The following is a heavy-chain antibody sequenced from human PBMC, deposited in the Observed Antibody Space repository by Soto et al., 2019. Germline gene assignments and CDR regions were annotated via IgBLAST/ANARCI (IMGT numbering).Heavy chain of an antibody. V-gene: IGHV3-30*18. Sequence: GGSLRLSCAASGFTFSSYGMHWVRQAPGKGLEWVAVISYDGSNKYYADSVKGRFTISRDNSKNTLYLQMNSLRAEDTAVYYCAKDRRSDNCNYFSTNWGQGTLVTVSS. CDR2: ISYDGSNK. J-gene: IGHJ4*02. CDR3: AKDRRSDNCNYFSTN. CDR1: GFTFSSYG. D-gene: IGHD1-7*01.